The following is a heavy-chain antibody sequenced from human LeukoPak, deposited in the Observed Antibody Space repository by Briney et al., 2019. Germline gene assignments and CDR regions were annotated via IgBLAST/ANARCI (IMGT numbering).Heavy chain of an antibody. Sequence: ASVKVSCKASGYTSTGYYMHWVRQAPGQGLEWMGWINPNSGGTNYAQKFQGRVTMTRDTSISTAYMELSRLRSDDTAVYYCATERLDSGSYYVNDMGYWGQGTLVTVSS. CDR1: GYTSTGYY. CDR3: ATERLDSGSYYVNDMGY. J-gene: IGHJ4*02. V-gene: IGHV1-2*02. CDR2: INPNSGGT. D-gene: IGHD1-26*01.